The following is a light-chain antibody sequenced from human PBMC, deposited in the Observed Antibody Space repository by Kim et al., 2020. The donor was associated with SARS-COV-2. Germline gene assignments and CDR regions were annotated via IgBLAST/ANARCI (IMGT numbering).Light chain of an antibody. V-gene: IGKV3-20*01. J-gene: IGKJ3*01. Sequence: APGERATISCRASQSVSSSYLAWYQQKPGQAPRLLIYGASSRATGIPDRFSGSGSGTDFTLTISRLEPEDFAVYYCQQYGSSPSTFGPGTKVDIK. CDR1: QSVSSSY. CDR3: QQYGSSPST. CDR2: GAS.